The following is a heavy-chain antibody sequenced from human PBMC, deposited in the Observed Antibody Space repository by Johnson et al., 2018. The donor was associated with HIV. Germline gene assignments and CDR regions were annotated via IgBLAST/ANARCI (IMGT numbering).Heavy chain of an antibody. J-gene: IGHJ3*02. CDR1: GFTVSSYG. CDR3: AKGAYYDFWSGYYTGIGAFDI. CDR2: ISYDGSNK. D-gene: IGHD3-3*01. Sequence: VQLVEFGGGLVQPGGSLRLSCAASGFTVSSYGMHWVRQAPGKGLEWVAVISYDGSNKYYADSVKGRFTISRDNSKNTLYLQMNSLRAEDTAVYYCAKGAYYDFWSGYYTGIGAFDIWGQGTMVTVSS. V-gene: IGHV3-30*18.